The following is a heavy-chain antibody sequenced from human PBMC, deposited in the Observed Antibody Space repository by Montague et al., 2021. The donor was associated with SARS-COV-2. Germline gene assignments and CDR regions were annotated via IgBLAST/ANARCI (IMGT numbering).Heavy chain of an antibody. Sequence: SETLSLTCTVSGDSTSCPNCYWGWIRQAPGKGLDWIGTIYNSGTTYYNPSLESRLTISIDTSKNQFSLKPTSVTAADTGVYYCARHRNYGDHSLDNWFHPWGQGTLVTVSS. J-gene: IGHJ5*02. CDR2: IYNSGTT. V-gene: IGHV4-39*01. CDR1: GDSTSCPNCY. CDR3: ARHRNYGDHSLDNWFHP. D-gene: IGHD4-17*01.